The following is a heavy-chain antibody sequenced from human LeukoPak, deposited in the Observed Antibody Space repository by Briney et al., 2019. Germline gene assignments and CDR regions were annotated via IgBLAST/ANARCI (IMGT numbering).Heavy chain of an antibody. V-gene: IGHV4-4*02. CDR3: ARDLDGYNPSFFY. Sequence: SETLSLTCAVSGGSISSSNWGSWVRQPPGKGLGWIGEIFYSGSTNYNPSLKSRVTISVDRSKNQFSLKLNSVTAADTAVYYCARDLDGYNPSFFYWGQGTLVTVSS. CDR1: GGSISSSNW. D-gene: IGHD5-24*01. J-gene: IGHJ4*02. CDR2: IFYSGST.